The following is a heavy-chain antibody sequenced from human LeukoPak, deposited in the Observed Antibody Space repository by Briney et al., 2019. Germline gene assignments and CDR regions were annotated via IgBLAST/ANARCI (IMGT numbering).Heavy chain of an antibody. Sequence: GGSLRLSCAASGFSFSDYYMSWLRQAPGKGLEWVSYISSSGSTIYYADSVKGRFTISRDNAKNSLYLQMNSLRAEDTAFYYCARLGTGTTTNWFDPWGQGTLVTVSS. V-gene: IGHV3-11*01. J-gene: IGHJ5*02. CDR2: ISSSGSTI. CDR1: GFSFSDYY. CDR3: ARLGTGTTTNWFDP. D-gene: IGHD1-7*01.